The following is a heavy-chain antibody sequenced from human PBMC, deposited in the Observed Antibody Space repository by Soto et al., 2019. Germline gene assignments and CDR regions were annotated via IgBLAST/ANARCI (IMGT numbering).Heavy chain of an antibody. CDR1: GASIGTSNW. CDR2: IHDSGST. CDR3: ARSIDP. V-gene: IGHV4-4*02. J-gene: IGHJ5*02. Sequence: PSETLSLTCAVSGASIGTSNWWSWVRQSPGKGLEWIGEIHDSGSTKYNPSLKSRVTISLDTSKNQFSLNLSSVTAADTAVYYCARSIDPWGQGTLVTVSS.